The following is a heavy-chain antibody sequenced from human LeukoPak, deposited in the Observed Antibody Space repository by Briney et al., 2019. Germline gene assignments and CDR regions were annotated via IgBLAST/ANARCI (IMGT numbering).Heavy chain of an antibody. Sequence: PSETLSLTCTVSGSSLSTTTFCWGWIRPPPGKGLEWLGSIYSGRTTYYNPSLKSRVSISGDSSRDQFSLKVTSVTAADTAVYFCARQPVTGIFLNWHFDLWGRGTLVTVSS. CDR1: GSSLSTTTFC. J-gene: IGHJ2*01. CDR3: ARQPVTGIFLNWHFDL. D-gene: IGHD2-15*01. V-gene: IGHV4-39*01. CDR2: IYSGRTT.